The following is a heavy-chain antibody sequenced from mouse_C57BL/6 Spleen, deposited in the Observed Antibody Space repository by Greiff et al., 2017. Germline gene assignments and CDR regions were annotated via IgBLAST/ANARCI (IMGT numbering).Heavy chain of an antibody. CDR3: TYYGSSLRRYFDV. CDR2: IRNKANNHAT. Sequence: EVKLLESGGGLVQPGGSMKLSCAASGFTFSDAWMDWVRQSPEKGLEWVAEIRNKANNHATYYAESVKGRFTISRDDSKSSVYLQMNSLRAEDTGIYYCTYYGSSLRRYFDVWGTGTTVTVSS. CDR1: GFTFSDAW. J-gene: IGHJ1*03. D-gene: IGHD1-1*01. V-gene: IGHV6-6*01.